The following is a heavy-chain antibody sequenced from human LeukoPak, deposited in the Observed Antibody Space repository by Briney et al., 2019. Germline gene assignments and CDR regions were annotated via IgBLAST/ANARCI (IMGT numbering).Heavy chain of an antibody. CDR1: GFTLSNYD. J-gene: IGHJ6*02. CDR2: IGTAGDT. Sequence: PGGSLRLSCAASGFTLSNYDMHWDRHRPGKGLEWVSIIGTAGDTYYADSVKGRFTISRESAMNSLYLQMNSLRGGDTAVYYCAREYVLAVAGTNYYYGMDVWGQGTAVTVSS. CDR3: AREYVLAVAGTNYYYGMDV. V-gene: IGHV3-13*01. D-gene: IGHD6-19*01.